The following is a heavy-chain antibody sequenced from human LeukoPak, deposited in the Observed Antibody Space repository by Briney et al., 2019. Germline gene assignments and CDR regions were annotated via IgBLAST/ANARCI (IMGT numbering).Heavy chain of an antibody. Sequence: GGTLRLSCAASGFTFSSNWMSWVRQAPGKGLEWVANIKKDGSEKYYVDSVKGRFTISRDNAKNSLYLQMNSLRAEDTAVYYCASVLVGAFDIWGQGTMVTVSS. V-gene: IGHV3-7*01. J-gene: IGHJ3*02. CDR3: ASVLVGAFDI. D-gene: IGHD2-15*01. CDR2: IKKDGSEK. CDR1: GFTFSSNW.